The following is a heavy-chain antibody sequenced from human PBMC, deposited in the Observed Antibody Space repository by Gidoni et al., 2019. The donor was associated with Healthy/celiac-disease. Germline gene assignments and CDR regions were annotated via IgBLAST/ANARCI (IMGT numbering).Heavy chain of an antibody. V-gene: IGHV3-7*04. J-gene: IGHJ6*02. CDR2: IKKYGSEK. CDR1: GCTFSRYW. Sequence: EVQLVEAGGGLVQPGGSRRLSCAAAGCTFSRYWMSWVRQAPRKGLEWGANIKKYGSEKYYVDSGKGRFTISRDNAKNSLYLQMNSLRAEETAVYYCARGGATVTNYYYYGMDVWGQGTTVTVSS. D-gene: IGHD4-4*01. CDR3: ARGGATVTNYYYYGMDV.